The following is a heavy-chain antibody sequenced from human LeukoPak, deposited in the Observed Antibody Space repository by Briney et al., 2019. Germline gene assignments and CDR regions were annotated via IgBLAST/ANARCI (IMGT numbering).Heavy chain of an antibody. CDR3: ARDYDSSTIIPFDY. D-gene: IGHD6-13*01. CDR2: ISSSSSYI. V-gene: IGHV3-21*01. J-gene: IGHJ4*02. Sequence: GGSLRLSCAASGFTFSSYSMNWVHQAPGKGLEWVSSISSSSSYIYYADSVKGRFTISRDNAKNSLYLQMNSLRAEDTAVYYCARDYDSSTIIPFDYWGQGTLVTVSS. CDR1: GFTFSSYS.